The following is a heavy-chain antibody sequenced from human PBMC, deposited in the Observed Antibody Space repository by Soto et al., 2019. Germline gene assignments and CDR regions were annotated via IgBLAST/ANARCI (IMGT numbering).Heavy chain of an antibody. CDR3: ASTEDFFDY. J-gene: IGHJ4*02. Sequence: SETLSLTSSVSGVSLTSGTYYWSWIRQHPGKGLEWIGYIFYSRSTDYNPSLKSRVNISVDTSKNQFSLKLSSVTAADTAVYYCASTEDFFDYWGQGTLVTVSS. CDR1: GVSLTSGTYY. V-gene: IGHV4-31*03. CDR2: IFYSRST.